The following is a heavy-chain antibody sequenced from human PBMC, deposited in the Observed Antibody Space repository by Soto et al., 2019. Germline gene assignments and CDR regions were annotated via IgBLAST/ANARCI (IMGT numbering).Heavy chain of an antibody. CDR2: ISYDGSNK. V-gene: IGHV3-30*18. D-gene: IGHD5-12*01. CDR3: AKAPEMATIGVDY. Sequence: QVQLVESGGGVVQPGRSLRLSCAASGVTFSSYGMHWVRQAPGKGLEWVAVISYDGSNKYYADSVKGRFTISRDNSKNTLYLQMNSLRAEDPAVYYCAKAPEMATIGVDYWGQGTLVNVSS. J-gene: IGHJ4*02. CDR1: GVTFSSYG.